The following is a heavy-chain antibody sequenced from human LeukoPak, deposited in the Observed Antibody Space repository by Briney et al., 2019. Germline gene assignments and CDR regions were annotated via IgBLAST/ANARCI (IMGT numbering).Heavy chain of an antibody. J-gene: IGHJ6*02. D-gene: IGHD2-15*01. CDR2: ISGSGGST. Sequence: GGSLRLSCAASGFTFSSYAMSWVRQAPGKGLEWVSAISGSGGSTYYADSVKGRFTISRDNSKNTLYLQMNSLRAEDTAVYYCAKGRENCSGGSCYRHYYYYGMDVWGQGTTVTVSS. CDR1: GFTFSSYA. V-gene: IGHV3-23*01. CDR3: AKGRENCSGGSCYRHYYYYGMDV.